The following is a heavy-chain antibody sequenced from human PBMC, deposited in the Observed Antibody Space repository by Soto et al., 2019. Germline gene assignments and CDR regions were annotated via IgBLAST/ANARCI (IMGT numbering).Heavy chain of an antibody. Sequence: GGSLRLSCAASGFTFSSCAMSWVRQAPGKGLEWVSTITGSGVYRYHTDSVQGRFTISRDNSKDTLFLQMNSLRADDTAVYYCARLPPGYIGNLDYWGQGTLVTVSS. V-gene: IGHV3-23*01. D-gene: IGHD5-12*01. CDR2: ITGSGVYR. J-gene: IGHJ4*02. CDR1: GFTFSSCA. CDR3: ARLPPGYIGNLDY.